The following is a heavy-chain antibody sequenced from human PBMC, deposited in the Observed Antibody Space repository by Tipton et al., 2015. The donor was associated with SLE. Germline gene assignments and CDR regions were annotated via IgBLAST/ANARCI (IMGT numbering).Heavy chain of an antibody. D-gene: IGHD3-10*01. J-gene: IGHJ6*02. V-gene: IGHV1-69*01. CDR3: AREEYYYGSGGYYYGMDV. Sequence: QSGPEVKKPGSSVKVSCKASGGTFSSYAISWVRQAPGQGLEWMGGIIPIFGTANYAQKFQGRVTITADESTSTAYMELSSLRSEDTAVYYCAREEYYYGSGGYYYGMDVWGQGTTVTVSS. CDR1: GGTFSSYA. CDR2: IIPIFGTA.